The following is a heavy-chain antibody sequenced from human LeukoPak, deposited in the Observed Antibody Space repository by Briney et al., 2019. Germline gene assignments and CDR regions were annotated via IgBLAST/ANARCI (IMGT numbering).Heavy chain of an antibody. V-gene: IGHV4-30-4*08. CDR3: ARGVVGYYMDV. J-gene: IGHJ6*03. Sequence: PSQTLSLTCTVSGGSISSGDYYWSWIRQPPGKGLEWIGYIYYSGGTYYNPSLKSRVTISVDTSKNQFSLKLSSVTAADTAVYYCARGVVGYYMDVWGKGTTVTVSS. CDR1: GGSISSGDYY. CDR2: IYYSGGT.